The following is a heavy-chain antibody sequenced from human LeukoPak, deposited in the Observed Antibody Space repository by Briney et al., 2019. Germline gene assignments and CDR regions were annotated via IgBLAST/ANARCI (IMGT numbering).Heavy chain of an antibody. J-gene: IGHJ4*02. D-gene: IGHD2-15*01. Sequence: GRSLKIPCKGSRYSFTNYWIGWVRQMPGKGLEWMGILHPADSDTRYSPSFQGQVTISADQSISTAYLQWSSLKASDTAMYYCARLFRDCGGGSCYPYYFDYWGQGTLVTVSS. V-gene: IGHV5-51*03. CDR1: RYSFTNYW. CDR3: ARLFRDCGGGSCYPYYFDY. CDR2: LHPADSDT.